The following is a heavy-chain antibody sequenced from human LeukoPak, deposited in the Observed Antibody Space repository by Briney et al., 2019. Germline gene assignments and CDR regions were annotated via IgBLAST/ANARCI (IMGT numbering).Heavy chain of an antibody. V-gene: IGHV3-30-3*01. D-gene: IGHD2-2*01. CDR3: ARARYCSNVSCYATDY. CDR2: ISYDGSNK. CDR1: GFTFSSYA. J-gene: IGHJ4*02. Sequence: PGGSLRLSCAASGFTFSSYAMHWVRQAPGKGLEWVAVISYDGSNKYYADSVKGRFTISRDNSKNTLYLQMNSLRAEDTAVYYCARARYCSNVSCYATDYWGQGTLVTVSS.